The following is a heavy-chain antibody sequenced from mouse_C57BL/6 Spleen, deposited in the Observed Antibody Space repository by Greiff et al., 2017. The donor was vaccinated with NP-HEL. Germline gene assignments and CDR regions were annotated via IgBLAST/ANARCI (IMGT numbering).Heavy chain of an antibody. J-gene: IGHJ1*03. CDR1: GFTFSSYA. V-gene: IGHV5-9-1*02. CDR3: TRGRLTTVVADWYFDV. D-gene: IGHD1-1*01. CDR2: ISSGGDYI. Sequence: EVQVVESGEGLVKPGGSLKLSCAASGFTFSSYAMSWVRQTPEKRLEWVAYISSGGDYIYYADTVKGRFTISRDNARNTLYLQMSSLKSEDTAMYYCTRGRLTTVVADWYFDVWGTGTTVTVSS.